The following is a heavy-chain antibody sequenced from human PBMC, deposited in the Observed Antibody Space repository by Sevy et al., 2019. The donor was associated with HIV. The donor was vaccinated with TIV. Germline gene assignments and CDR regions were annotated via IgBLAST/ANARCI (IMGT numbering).Heavy chain of an antibody. CDR2: IYYSGST. CDR3: ARVTYYDYIWGSYRYFDY. V-gene: IGHV4-59*01. J-gene: IGHJ4*02. D-gene: IGHD3-16*02. Sequence: SETLSLTCTVSGGSISSYYWSWIRQPPGKGLEWIRYIYYSGSTNYNPSLKSRVTISVDTSKNQFSLKLSSVTAADTAVYYCARVTYYDYIWGSYRYFDYWGQGTLVTVSS. CDR1: GGSISSYY.